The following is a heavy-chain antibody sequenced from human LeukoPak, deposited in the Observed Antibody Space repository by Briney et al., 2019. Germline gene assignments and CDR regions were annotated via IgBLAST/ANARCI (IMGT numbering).Heavy chain of an antibody. Sequence: SETLSLTCAVYGGSFSGYYWSWIRQPPGKGLEWIGEINHSGSTNYNPSLKSRVTISVDTSKDQFSLKLSSVTAADTAVYYCARGGPRYCSGGSCYFGYWGQGTLVTVSS. D-gene: IGHD2-15*01. CDR2: INHSGST. J-gene: IGHJ4*02. CDR3: ARGGPRYCSGGSCYFGY. CDR1: GGSFSGYY. V-gene: IGHV4-34*01.